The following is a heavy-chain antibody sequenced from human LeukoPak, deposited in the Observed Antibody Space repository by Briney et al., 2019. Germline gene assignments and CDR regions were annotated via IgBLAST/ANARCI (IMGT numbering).Heavy chain of an antibody. J-gene: IGHJ5*02. Sequence: SVKASCKASVVTFRSYAIIRGRQSAGHRLKCLGGIIPIFGTANYTQKFQRRVTIAADESTSTAYMELSSLRSEDTAVYYCARGREAAAGTGNWFDPWGQGTLVTVSS. CDR2: IIPIFGTA. D-gene: IGHD6-13*01. V-gene: IGHV1-69*13. CDR3: ARGREAAAGTGNWFDP. CDR1: VVTFRSYA.